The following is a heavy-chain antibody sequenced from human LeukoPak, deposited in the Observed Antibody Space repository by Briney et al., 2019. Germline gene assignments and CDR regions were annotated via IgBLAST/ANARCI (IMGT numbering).Heavy chain of an antibody. CDR2: ISGSGGST. V-gene: IGHV3-23*01. J-gene: IGHJ4*02. CDR3: AKDFGGSHPYYFDY. Sequence: GGSLRLSCAASGFTFTSYAMRWVRQAPGKGLERVSAISGSGGSTYYADSVKGRFTISRDNSKNTLYLQMNSLRAEDTGVYYCAKDFGGSHPYYFDYWGEGTLVTVSS. CDR1: GFTFTSYA. D-gene: IGHD1-26*01.